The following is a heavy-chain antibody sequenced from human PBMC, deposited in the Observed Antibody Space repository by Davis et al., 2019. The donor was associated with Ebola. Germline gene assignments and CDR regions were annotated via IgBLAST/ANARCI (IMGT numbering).Heavy chain of an antibody. CDR3: ARGNVVYAKVLYYYYGMDV. J-gene: IGHJ6*04. V-gene: IGHV1-8*01. D-gene: IGHD2-8*02. Sequence: ASVKVSCKASGYTFTTYDINWVRQATGQGLEWMGWMNPKTGNTGYAQKFQGRVTMTRDTSITTAYMELSSLTSEDTAVYYCARGNVVYAKVLYYYYGMDVWGKGTTVTVSS. CDR1: GYTFTTYD. CDR2: MNPKTGNT.